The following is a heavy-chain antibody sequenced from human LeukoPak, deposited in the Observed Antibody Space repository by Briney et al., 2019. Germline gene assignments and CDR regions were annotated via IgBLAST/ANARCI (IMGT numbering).Heavy chain of an antibody. Sequence: ETLSLTCTVSGGSISTYYWSWMRQAPGKXLEWMGGMYYSGSTNYTPSLKSRVTISISTCKTQFSPKQMSVTAADTAVYSCAKGWSYYDSSGYSRYYFPYWGEGPWSPSPQ. D-gene: IGHD3-22*01. CDR1: GGSISTYY. CDR2: MYYSGST. CDR3: AKGWSYYDSSGYSRYYFPY. V-gene: IGHV4-59*01. J-gene: IGHJ4*02.